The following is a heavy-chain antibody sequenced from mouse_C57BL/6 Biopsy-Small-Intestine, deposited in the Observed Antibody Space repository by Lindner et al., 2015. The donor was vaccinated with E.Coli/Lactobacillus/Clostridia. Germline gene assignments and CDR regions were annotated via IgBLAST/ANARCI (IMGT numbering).Heavy chain of an antibody. Sequence: VQLQESGPELVKPGASVKISCKASGYAFSSSWMNWVKQRPGKGLEWIGRIYPGDGDTNYNGKLKGKATLTADKSSSTAYIQLSSLTSEDSAVYFCAFYDYVFFSMDYWGQGTSVTVSS. V-gene: IGHV1-82*01. CDR2: IYPGDGDT. CDR1: GYAFSSSW. CDR3: AFYDYVFFSMDY. J-gene: IGHJ4*01. D-gene: IGHD2-4*01.